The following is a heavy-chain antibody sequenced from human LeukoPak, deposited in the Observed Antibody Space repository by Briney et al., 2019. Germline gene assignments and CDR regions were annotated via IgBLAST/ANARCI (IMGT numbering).Heavy chain of an antibody. CDR2: ISGNGGSR. Sequence: RPGGSLRLSCAASGFTSSTYTMHWVRQAPGKGLEYVSSISGNGGSREYANSVKGRFTISRDNSRSTLYLQMGSLRAEDMAVYYCARDAGYVRFDFWGQGTLATVSS. J-gene: IGHJ4*02. CDR3: ARDAGYVRFDF. D-gene: IGHD5-18*01. V-gene: IGHV3-64*01. CDR1: GFTSSTYT.